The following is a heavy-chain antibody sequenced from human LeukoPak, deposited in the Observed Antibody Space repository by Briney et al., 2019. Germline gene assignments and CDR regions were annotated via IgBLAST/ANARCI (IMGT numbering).Heavy chain of an antibody. V-gene: IGHV3-30-3*01. Sequence: PGGSLRLSCAASGFTFSSYAMHWVRQAPGKGLEWVAVISYDGSNKYYADSVKGRFTISRDNSKNTLYLQMNSLRAEDTAVYYCARDRKPNYGGILLYYWGQGTLVTVSS. CDR2: ISYDGSNK. D-gene: IGHD4-23*01. J-gene: IGHJ4*02. CDR1: GFTFSSYA. CDR3: ARDRKPNYGGILLYY.